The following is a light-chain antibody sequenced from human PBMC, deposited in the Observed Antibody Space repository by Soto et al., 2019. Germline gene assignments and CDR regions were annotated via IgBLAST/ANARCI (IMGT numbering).Light chain of an antibody. J-gene: IGLJ3*02. V-gene: IGLV1-40*01. CDR1: SSNIGAGYD. CDR3: QSYDSSLSIWV. Sequence: QSVLTQPPSESGAPGQTVTISCTGSSSNIGAGYDVHWYQQLPGTAPKLLIYGNSDRPSGVPDRFSGSKSGTSASLAITGLQAEDEADYYCQSYDSSLSIWVFGGGTKLTVL. CDR2: GNS.